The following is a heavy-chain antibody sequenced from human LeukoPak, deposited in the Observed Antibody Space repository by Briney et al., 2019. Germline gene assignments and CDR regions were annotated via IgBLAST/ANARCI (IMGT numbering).Heavy chain of an antibody. CDR2: ISVSNGNT. CDR1: GYSFTNYG. Sequence: ASVKVSCKASGYSFTNYGINWVRQAPGQGLEWMGRISVSNGNTNYAQKLQGRFTMTTDTSTSTAYMELSSLRSDDTAVYYCATEQLWSPLGYWGQGTLVTVSS. D-gene: IGHD5-18*01. J-gene: IGHJ4*02. V-gene: IGHV1-18*01. CDR3: ATEQLWSPLGY.